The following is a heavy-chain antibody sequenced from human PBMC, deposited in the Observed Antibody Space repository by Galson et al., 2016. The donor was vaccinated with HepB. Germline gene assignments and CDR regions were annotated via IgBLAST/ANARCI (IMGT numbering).Heavy chain of an antibody. Sequence: SLRLSCAASGFTFDDYVMHRVRQAPGKGLEWVSLISGDGTSTYYADSVKGRFIISRDNSKNSLYLQMNSLRTEDTALYYCAKDFKDSSSWYSWFDPWGQGTLVTVSS. J-gene: IGHJ5*02. D-gene: IGHD6-13*01. CDR3: AKDFKDSSSWYSWFDP. CDR2: ISGDGTST. V-gene: IGHV3-43*02. CDR1: GFTFDDYV.